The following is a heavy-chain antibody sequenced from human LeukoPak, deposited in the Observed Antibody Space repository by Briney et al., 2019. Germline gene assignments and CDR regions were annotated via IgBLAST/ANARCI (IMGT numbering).Heavy chain of an antibody. CDR1: GYTFTSYA. J-gene: IGHJ4*02. V-gene: IGHV1-18*01. CDR3: AREGGNYYDSSGYYS. Sequence: ASVKVSCKASGYTFTSYAISWVRQAPGQGLEWMGWISAYNGTTNYAQKLQGRVTMTTDTSTSTAYMELRSLRSDDTAVYYCAREGGNYYDSSGYYSWGQGTLVTVSS. D-gene: IGHD3-22*01. CDR2: ISAYNGTT.